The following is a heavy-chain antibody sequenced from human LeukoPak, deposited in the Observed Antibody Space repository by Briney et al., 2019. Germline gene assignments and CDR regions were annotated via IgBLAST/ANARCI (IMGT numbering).Heavy chain of an antibody. V-gene: IGHV4-31*03. CDR2: IYYSGST. Sequence: PSETLSLTCTVSGGSISSGGYYWNWIRQHPGKGLEWIGYIYYSGSTYYNPSLKSRVTISIDTSKDQFSLKLNSVTAADTAVYYCASTRGYSYGPLDCWGQGTLVTVSS. CDR1: GGSISSGGYY. D-gene: IGHD5-18*01. CDR3: ASTRGYSYGPLDC. J-gene: IGHJ4*02.